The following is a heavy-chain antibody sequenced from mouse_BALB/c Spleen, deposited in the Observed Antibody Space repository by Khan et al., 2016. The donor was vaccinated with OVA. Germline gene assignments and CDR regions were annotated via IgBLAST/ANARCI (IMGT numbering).Heavy chain of an antibody. CDR3: GRGGGGDRFLY. J-gene: IGHJ3*01. D-gene: IGHD4-1*01. CDR1: GYTFTDFT. CDR2: ISTYYGDA. V-gene: IGHV1S137*01. Sequence: QVQLKESGAELVRPGVSVKISCKGSGYTFTDFTMHWVKQSHAMSLEWIGVISTYYGDANYNQKFKDKATMTVDKSSNTAYMDLARLTSEDSAIVDVGRGGGGDRFLYWGQGTLVTVSA.